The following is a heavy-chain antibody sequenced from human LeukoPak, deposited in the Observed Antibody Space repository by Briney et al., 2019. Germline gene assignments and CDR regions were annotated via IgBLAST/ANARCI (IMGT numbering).Heavy chain of an antibody. CDR2: IYYDGST. D-gene: IGHD3-16*01. J-gene: IGHJ3*02. Sequence: SETLSLTCAVYGGSFSGYYWSWIRQPPGKGLEWVGNIYYDGSTYYNPSLRSRVTISVDTSKNQFSLRLSSVTAADTAVYYCARDLGSWPHVALDIWGHGTLVTVSS. V-gene: IGHV4-34*01. CDR1: GGSFSGYY. CDR3: ARDLGSWPHVALDI.